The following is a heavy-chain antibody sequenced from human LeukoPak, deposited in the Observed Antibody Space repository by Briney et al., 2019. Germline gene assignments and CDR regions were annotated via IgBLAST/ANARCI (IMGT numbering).Heavy chain of an antibody. CDR2: ISYDGSNK. CDR3: ATHNSEYPTMIHSS. D-gene: IGHD3-22*01. Sequence: GGSLRLSCAASGFTFSSYGMHWVRQAPGKGLEWVAVISYDGSNKYYADSVKGRFTISRDNSKNTLYLQTNSLRAEDTAVYYRATHNSEYPTMIHSSWGQGTLVTVSS. J-gene: IGHJ4*02. V-gene: IGHV3-30*03. CDR1: GFTFSSYG.